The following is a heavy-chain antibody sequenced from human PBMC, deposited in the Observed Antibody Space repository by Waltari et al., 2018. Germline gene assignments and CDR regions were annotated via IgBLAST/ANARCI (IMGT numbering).Heavy chain of an antibody. V-gene: IGHV1-2*02. CDR2: INPNRGGT. D-gene: IGHD6-13*01. CDR1: GYTFTGYY. J-gene: IGHJ5*02. CDR3: ASPSSSWYVGA. Sequence: QVQLVQSGAEVKKPGASVKVSCKASGYTFTGYYMHWVRQAPGQGLEWMGWINPNRGGTNYAQKFQGRVTMTRDTSISTAYMELSRLRSDDTAVYYCASPSSSWYVGAWGQGTLVTVSS.